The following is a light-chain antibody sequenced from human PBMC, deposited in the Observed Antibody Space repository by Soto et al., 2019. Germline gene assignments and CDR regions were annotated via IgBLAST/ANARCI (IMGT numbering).Light chain of an antibody. CDR3: QKYNSAPLS. V-gene: IGKV1-27*01. Sequence: DIHMTQSPSSLSASVGDRVTITCRASQCIINYLAWYQQKPGKAPKLLIYAASTLQSGVTSRFSGSGSGTDFTLTISGLQPEDVATYYCQKYNSAPLSFGGGNKVDIK. CDR2: AAS. J-gene: IGKJ4*01. CDR1: QCIINY.